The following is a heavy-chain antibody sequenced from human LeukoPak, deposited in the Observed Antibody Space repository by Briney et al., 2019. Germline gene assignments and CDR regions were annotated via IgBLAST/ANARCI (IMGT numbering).Heavy chain of an antibody. CDR3: ARSGWALPGDSADAFDI. Sequence: PSETLSLTCTVSGGSISSSSYYWGWIRQPPGKGLEWIGSIYYSGSTYYNPSLKSRVTISVDTSKNQFSLKLSSVTAADTAVYYCARSGWALPGDSADAFDIWGQGTMVTVSS. CDR2: IYYSGST. CDR1: GGSISSSSYY. V-gene: IGHV4-39*07. D-gene: IGHD7-27*01. J-gene: IGHJ3*02.